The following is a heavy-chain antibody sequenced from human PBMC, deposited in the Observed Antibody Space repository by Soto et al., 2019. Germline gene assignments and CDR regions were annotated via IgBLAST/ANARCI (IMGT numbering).Heavy chain of an antibody. J-gene: IGHJ6*02. CDR3: ARGSAYYDFWSGYSSYYYYGMDV. V-gene: IGHV4-34*01. CDR2: IKHSGST. D-gene: IGHD3-3*01. Sequence: PSETLSLTCAVYGGSFSGYYWRWFREPPGKGLEWIGEIKHSGSTNYNPSLKRRVTISVDTSKNHFSLKLSSVTAADTAVYYCARGSAYYDFWSGYSSYYYYGMDVWGQGTTVTVSS. CDR1: GGSFSGYY.